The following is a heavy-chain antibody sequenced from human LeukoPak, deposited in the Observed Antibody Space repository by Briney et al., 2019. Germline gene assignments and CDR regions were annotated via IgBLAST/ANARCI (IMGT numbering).Heavy chain of an antibody. D-gene: IGHD3-22*01. CDR3: ARVQEFDSSGYYYAQFDY. V-gene: IGHV1-69*13. CDR2: IIPIFGTA. J-gene: IGHJ4*02. Sequence: SVKVSCKASGYTFTSYYMHWVRQAPGQGLEWMGGIIPIFGTANYAQKFQGRVTITADESTSTAYMELRSLRSDDTAVYYCARVQEFDSSGYYYAQFDYWGQGTLVTVSS. CDR1: GYTFTSYY.